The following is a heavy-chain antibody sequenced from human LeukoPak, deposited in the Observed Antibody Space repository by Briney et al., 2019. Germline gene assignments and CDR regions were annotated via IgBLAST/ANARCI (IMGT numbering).Heavy chain of an antibody. V-gene: IGHV4-39*01. D-gene: IGHD2-15*01. J-gene: IGHJ4*02. CDR3: ASLRRAAYFHY. CDR1: GVSVSSSSYY. CDR2: IYYSGTT. Sequence: SETLSLTCTVSGVSVSSSSYYWGWLRQPPGKGLEWFGPIYYSGTTYDNPSLKSRVTICLDTSENQFSLKMSLVTATDTALFYCASLRRAAYFHYWGQGILVTVSS.